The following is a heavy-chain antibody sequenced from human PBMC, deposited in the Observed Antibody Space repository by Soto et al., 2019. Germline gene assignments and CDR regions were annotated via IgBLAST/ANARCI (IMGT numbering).Heavy chain of an antibody. CDR3: AKDRTMARGIRAFDI. Sequence: EVQLLQSGGGLVPPGGSLRLSCVASGFAFGNYPMAWVRQTPGQGLQWISTISGSGGMTDYEDSVRGRFTVSIDHSKDTVHLQMTSLRADDTAVYYCAKDRTMARGIRAFDIWGQGTTVTISS. J-gene: IGHJ3*02. CDR1: GFAFGNYP. CDR2: ISGSGGMT. V-gene: IGHV3-23*01. D-gene: IGHD3-10*01.